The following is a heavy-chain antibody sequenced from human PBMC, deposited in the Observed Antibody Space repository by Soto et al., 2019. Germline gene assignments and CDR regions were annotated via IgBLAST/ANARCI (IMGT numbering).Heavy chain of an antibody. D-gene: IGHD5-12*01. V-gene: IGHV4-30-2*01. Sequence: QLQLVESGSGLVRPSQALSLSCNVSGGSLSSGGCSWAWVRLPTGKGLEWIGYIFYTGKTYFSASLKSRPSMSVDTSRNQFSMQLASVTAADTALYYCACLNGYNRYFDHWGRGTLVTVS. CDR1: GGSLSSGGCS. J-gene: IGHJ2*01. CDR3: ACLNGYNRYFDH. CDR2: IFYTGKT.